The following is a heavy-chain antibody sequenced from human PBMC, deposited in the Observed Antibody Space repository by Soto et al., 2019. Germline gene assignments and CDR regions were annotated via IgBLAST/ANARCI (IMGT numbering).Heavy chain of an antibody. D-gene: IGHD3-3*01. V-gene: IGHV3-23*01. CDR1: GFTFSTYA. J-gene: IGHJ4*02. CDR3: ADGGEWSFNFVY. Sequence: GGSLRLSCAASGFTFSTYAMSWVRQAPGKGLEWVSGISVSGDNTYYADSVKGRFTISRDNSKNTLYLQMNNLRAEDTAVYYCADGGEWSFNFVYWGQGTQVTVSS. CDR2: ISVSGDNT.